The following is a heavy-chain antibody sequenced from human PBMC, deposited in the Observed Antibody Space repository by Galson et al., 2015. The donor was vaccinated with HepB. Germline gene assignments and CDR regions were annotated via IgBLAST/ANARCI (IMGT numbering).Heavy chain of an antibody. J-gene: IGHJ4*02. CDR1: GGTFSSYA. D-gene: IGHD3-22*01. CDR2: IIPIFGTS. Sequence: SVKVSCKASGGTFSSYAFSWVRQAPGQGLEWMGGIIPIFGTSNYAQKFLGRVTITADESTSTAYMELSSLKSEDTAVYYCASHRYYYDSSGYYYPDLFDSWGQGTLVTVSS. CDR3: ASHRYYYDSSGYYYPDLFDS. V-gene: IGHV1-69*13.